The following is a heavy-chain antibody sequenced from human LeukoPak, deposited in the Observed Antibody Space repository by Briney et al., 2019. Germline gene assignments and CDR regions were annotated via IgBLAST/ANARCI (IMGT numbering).Heavy chain of an antibody. V-gene: IGHV1-2*02. CDR2: IKPYSGDT. J-gene: IGHJ4*02. Sequence: ASVKVSCKASGYTFTGYYMHWVRQAPGQGLEWMAWIKPYSGDTKYAQKFQGRVTMTRDTSISTAYMELSSLRSEDTAVYYCASELVGATGFDYWGQGTLVTVSS. CDR1: GYTFTGYY. CDR3: ASELVGATGFDY. D-gene: IGHD1-26*01.